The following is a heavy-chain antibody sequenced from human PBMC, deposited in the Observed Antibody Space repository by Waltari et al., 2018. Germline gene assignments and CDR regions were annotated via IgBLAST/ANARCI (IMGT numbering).Heavy chain of an antibody. CDR3: ARDTPLPGAPTGGPDALDV. CDR2: THRRGAA. Sequence: QVQLQESGPGLVRPAETLSLTCTVSAGDIDNDYWTWIRQTPGKGREGIGYTHRRGAAKYNPPLRRRVTISVDTSKHHFSLRLTSVTAADTAVYYCARDTPLPGAPTGGPDALDVWGLGTLVTVSS. V-gene: IGHV4-4*08. D-gene: IGHD1-26*01. J-gene: IGHJ3*01. CDR1: AGDIDNDY.